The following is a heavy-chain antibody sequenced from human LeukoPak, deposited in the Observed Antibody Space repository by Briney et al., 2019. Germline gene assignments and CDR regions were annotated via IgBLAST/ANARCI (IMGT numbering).Heavy chain of an antibody. J-gene: IGHJ4*02. D-gene: IGHD4-17*01. CDR3: TKGGATVIDY. CDR2: INSDGSST. V-gene: IGHV3-74*01. CDR1: GLTFSNYW. Sequence: GGSLRLSCAASGLTFSNYWMHWVRQAPGKGLVWVSRINSDGSSTTSADSVKGRFTISRDNAKNTLYLQMNSLRTEDTAVYYCTKGGATVIDYWGQGTLVTVSS.